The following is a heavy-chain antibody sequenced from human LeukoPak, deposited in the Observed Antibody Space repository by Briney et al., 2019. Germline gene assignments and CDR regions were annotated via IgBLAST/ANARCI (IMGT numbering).Heavy chain of an antibody. D-gene: IGHD4-17*01. V-gene: IGHV3-11*01. Sequence: GGSLRLSCAASGFTFSDYYMSWIRQAPGKGLEWVSCISSSGGTIYYADSVKGRFTNSRDNAKNSLYLQMNSLRAEDTAVYYCARGERVYGDQNCFDPWGQGTLVTVSS. CDR2: ISSSGGTI. CDR1: GFTFSDYY. CDR3: ARGERVYGDQNCFDP. J-gene: IGHJ5*02.